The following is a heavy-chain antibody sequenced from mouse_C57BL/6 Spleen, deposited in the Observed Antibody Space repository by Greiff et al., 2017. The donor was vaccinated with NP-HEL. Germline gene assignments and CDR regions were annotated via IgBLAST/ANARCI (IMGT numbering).Heavy chain of an antibody. Sequence: QVQLQQPGAELVKPGASVKLSCKASGYTFTSYWMHWVKQRPGQGLEWIGMIHPNSGSTNYNEKFKSKATLTVDKSSSTAYMQLSSLTSEDSAVYYCANYYGSSYVPFAYWGQGTLVTVSA. CDR1: GYTFTSYW. CDR2: IHPNSGST. D-gene: IGHD1-1*01. J-gene: IGHJ3*01. V-gene: IGHV1-64*01. CDR3: ANYYGSSYVPFAY.